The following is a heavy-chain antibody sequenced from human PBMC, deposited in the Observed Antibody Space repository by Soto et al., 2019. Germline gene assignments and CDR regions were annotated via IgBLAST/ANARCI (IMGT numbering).Heavy chain of an antibody. V-gene: IGHV3-23*01. CDR1: GFTFSSYA. Sequence: EVQLLESGGGLVQPGGSLRLSCAASGFTFSSYAMSWVRQAPGKGLEWVSAISGSGGSTYYADSVKGRFTISRDNSKNTLYLQMNSLRAEDTAVYYCAKDRSITILGVVSNWFDPWGQGTLVTVSS. CDR2: ISGSGGST. D-gene: IGHD3-3*01. J-gene: IGHJ5*02. CDR3: AKDRSITILGVVSNWFDP.